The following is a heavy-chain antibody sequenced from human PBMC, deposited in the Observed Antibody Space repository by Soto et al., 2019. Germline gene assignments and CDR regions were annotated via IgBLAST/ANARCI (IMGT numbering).Heavy chain of an antibody. D-gene: IGHD1-7*01. Sequence: QVQLVQSGAEVKKPGSSVTVSCKASGDTFSNYAISWVRQAPGQGLEWMGGIIPVFGTANYPQKFRGRVTNTAAGSTRTADMELCSQTSGDTAVYYCSAGYPALAVSTTPGAYWGHGTLITVSS. CDR1: GDTFSNYA. CDR3: SAGYPALAVSTTPGAY. CDR2: IIPVFGTA. V-gene: IGHV1-69*01. J-gene: IGHJ4*01.